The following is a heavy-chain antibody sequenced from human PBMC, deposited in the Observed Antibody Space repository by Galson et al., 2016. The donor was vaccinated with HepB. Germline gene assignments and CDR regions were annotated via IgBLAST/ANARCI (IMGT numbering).Heavy chain of an antibody. J-gene: IGHJ4*02. D-gene: IGHD4-17*01. V-gene: IGHV1-46*01. Sequence: SVKVSCKASDYTFTSYKIHWIRQAPGQGLEWMGIANPSGGGTAYAQKFQGRVTMTRDTSTSTVYMEMSNLTPEDTAVYYCAREDGDYEGAYFDYWGQGTLVTVSS. CDR2: ANPSGGGT. CDR1: DYTFTSYK. CDR3: AREDGDYEGAYFDY.